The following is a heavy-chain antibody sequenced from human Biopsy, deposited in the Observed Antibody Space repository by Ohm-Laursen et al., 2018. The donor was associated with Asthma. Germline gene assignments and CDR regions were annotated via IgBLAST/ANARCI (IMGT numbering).Heavy chain of an antibody. V-gene: IGHV1-3*04. Sequence: ASVTVSCKASGYNFISFAIHWVRQAPGQRLEWIGWVTTGNGDTKYSQKFQGRVTITRDTSASTAYMELRSLRSEDTATYYCARTYYDFLTGQVKDVFGVWGQGTMVTVSS. CDR3: ARTYYDFLTGQVKDVFGV. J-gene: IGHJ3*01. CDR1: GYNFISFA. D-gene: IGHD3-9*01. CDR2: VTTGNGDT.